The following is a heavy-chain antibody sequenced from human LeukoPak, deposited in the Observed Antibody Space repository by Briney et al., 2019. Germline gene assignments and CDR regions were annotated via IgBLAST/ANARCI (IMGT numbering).Heavy chain of an antibody. CDR2: IYYSGST. D-gene: IGHD1-14*01. Sequence: SETLSLTCTVSGGSISSYYWSWIRQPPGKGLEWIGYIYYSGSTNYNPSLKSRVTISVDTSKNQFSLKLSSVTAADTAVYYCARLDPEVGCFQHWGQGTLVTVSS. J-gene: IGHJ1*01. CDR3: ARLDPEVGCFQH. V-gene: IGHV4-59*08. CDR1: GGSISSYY.